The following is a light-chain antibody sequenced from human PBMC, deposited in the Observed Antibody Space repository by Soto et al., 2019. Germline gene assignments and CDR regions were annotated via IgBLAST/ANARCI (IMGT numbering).Light chain of an antibody. V-gene: IGKV1-13*02. CDR3: QQYNSYPWT. J-gene: IGKJ1*01. CDR2: ESS. CDR1: QGISTL. Sequence: AIQLTQSPSSLSASVMDIVTITFRASQGISTLLAWYQQKPGKAPKVLIYESSLLQSGVPSRFSGSGSGTDFTLTISSLQPDDFATYYCQQYNSYPWTFGQGTKVDIK.